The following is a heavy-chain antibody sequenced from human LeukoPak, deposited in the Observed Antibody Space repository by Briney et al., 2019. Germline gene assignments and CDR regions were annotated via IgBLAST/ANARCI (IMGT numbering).Heavy chain of an antibody. D-gene: IGHD3-22*01. V-gene: IGHV1-18*01. J-gene: IGHJ4*02. CDR1: GYTFTDYG. Sequence: GASVKVSCKASGYTFTDYGITWVRLAPGQGLEWMGYISAYNGDIDYAQILQGRATMTTDTSTSTAYMELRSLRSDDTAVYYCARSHATTYSRGKNFADYWGQGSLVTVSS. CDR3: ARSHATTYSRGKNFADY. CDR2: ISAYNGDI.